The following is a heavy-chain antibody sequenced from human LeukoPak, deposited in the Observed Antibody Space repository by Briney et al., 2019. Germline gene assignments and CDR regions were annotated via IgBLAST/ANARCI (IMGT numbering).Heavy chain of an antibody. CDR1: GGSFSGYY. CDR2: INHSGST. J-gene: IGHJ4*02. D-gene: IGHD6-19*01. Sequence: PSETLSLTCAVYGGSFSGYYWSWIRQPPGKGLEWIGEINHSGSTNYNPPLKSRVTISVDTSKNQFSLKLSSVTAADTAVYYCARGYSSGWYRVYFDYWGQGTLVTVSS. CDR3: ARGYSSGWYRVYFDY. V-gene: IGHV4-34*01.